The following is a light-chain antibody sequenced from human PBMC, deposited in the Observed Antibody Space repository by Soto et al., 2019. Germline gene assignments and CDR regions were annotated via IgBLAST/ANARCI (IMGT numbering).Light chain of an antibody. CDR2: RNI. Sequence: SYELTQPLSVSVALGQTATITCGGNNIGSKYVHWYQQKPGQAPVLVIYRNINRPSGIPERFSGSNSGNTATLTISRAQAGDEADYYCQVWDSSSDLVVFGGGTKLTVL. V-gene: IGLV3-9*01. CDR3: QVWDSSSDLVV. J-gene: IGLJ2*01. CDR1: NIGSKY.